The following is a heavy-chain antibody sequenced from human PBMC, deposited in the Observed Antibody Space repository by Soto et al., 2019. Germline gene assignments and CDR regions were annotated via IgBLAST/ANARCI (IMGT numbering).Heavy chain of an antibody. V-gene: IGHV1-2*04. J-gene: IGHJ6*02. CDR3: ARGAGKAVGNGYYYYGMDV. Sequence: ASVKVSCKASGYTFTGYYMHWVRQAPGQGLEWMGWINPNSGGTNYAQKFQGWVTMTRDTSISTAYMELSSLRSDETAVYYCARGAGKAVGNGYYYYGMDVWGQGTTVTVSS. CDR2: INPNSGGT. CDR1: GYTFTGYY. D-gene: IGHD6-19*01.